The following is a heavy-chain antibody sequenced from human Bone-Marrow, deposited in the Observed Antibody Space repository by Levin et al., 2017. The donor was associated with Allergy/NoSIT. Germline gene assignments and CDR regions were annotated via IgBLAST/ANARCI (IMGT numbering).Heavy chain of an antibody. V-gene: IGHV3-21*01. CDR1: GFNFSSYT. D-gene: IGHD6-25*01. CDR2: IAAGGGFI. CDR3: ASQRLRPPRVGWFDR. Sequence: TGGSLRLSCVGSGFNFSSYTMNWVRQAPGMGLEWVSSIAAGGGFIGYADSVDGRFTIVRDNTKNTVFLDMNSLRGEDTAVYYCASQRLRPPRVGWFDRWGQGTRVTVSS. J-gene: IGHJ5*02.